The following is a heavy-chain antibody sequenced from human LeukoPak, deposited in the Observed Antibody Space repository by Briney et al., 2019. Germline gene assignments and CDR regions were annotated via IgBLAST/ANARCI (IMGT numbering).Heavy chain of an antibody. CDR2: IYYSGST. V-gene: IGHV4-59*01. Sequence: ASETLSLTCTVSGGSISSYYWSWIRQSPGKGLEWIGYIYYSGSTNYNPSLKSRVTISVDTSKNQFSLKLSSVTAADTAVYYCARGVGNWNRDYWGQGTLVTVSS. CDR3: ARGVGNWNRDY. CDR1: GGSISSYY. J-gene: IGHJ4*02. D-gene: IGHD1-20*01.